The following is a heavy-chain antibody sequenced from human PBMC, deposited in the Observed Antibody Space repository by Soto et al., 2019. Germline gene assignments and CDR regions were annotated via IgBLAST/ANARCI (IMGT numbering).Heavy chain of an antibody. V-gene: IGHV3-21*01. Sequence: EVQLVESGGGLVQPGGSLRLSCAASGFTFSSYSMNWVRQAPGKGLEWVSSISSSSSYIYYADSVKGRFTISRDNAKNSLYLQMNSLRAEDTAVYYCARDRVLLWFGELSDYGMDVWGQGTTVTVSS. J-gene: IGHJ6*02. CDR3: ARDRVLLWFGELSDYGMDV. D-gene: IGHD3-10*01. CDR2: ISSSSSYI. CDR1: GFTFSSYS.